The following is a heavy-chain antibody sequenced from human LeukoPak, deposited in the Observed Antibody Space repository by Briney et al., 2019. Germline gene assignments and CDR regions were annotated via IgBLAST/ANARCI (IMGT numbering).Heavy chain of an antibody. Sequence: GGSLRLSCAASGFIFSSYGMSWVRQAPGKGLEWVSAISGSGGSTYYADSVKGRFTISRDNSKNTLYLQMNSLRAEDTAVYYCATASRLSYDTFDIWGQGTVVTVSS. V-gene: IGHV3-23*01. CDR2: ISGSGGST. D-gene: IGHD2/OR15-2a*01. CDR3: ATASRLSYDTFDI. CDR1: GFIFSSYG. J-gene: IGHJ3*02.